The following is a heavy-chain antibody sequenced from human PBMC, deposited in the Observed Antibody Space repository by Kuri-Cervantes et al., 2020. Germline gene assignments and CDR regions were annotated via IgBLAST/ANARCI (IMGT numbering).Heavy chain of an antibody. D-gene: IGHD5-12*01. Sequence: GGSLRLSCAASGFTFSSFWMSWVRQAPGKGLEWVANIKQDGSEKYYADSVKGRFTISRDNSKNTLYLQMNSLRAEDTAVYYCAREGGYGPAGVADAFDIWGQGTMVTVSS. V-gene: IGHV3-7*01. CDR1: GFTFSSFW. J-gene: IGHJ3*02. CDR2: IKQDGSEK. CDR3: AREGGYGPAGVADAFDI.